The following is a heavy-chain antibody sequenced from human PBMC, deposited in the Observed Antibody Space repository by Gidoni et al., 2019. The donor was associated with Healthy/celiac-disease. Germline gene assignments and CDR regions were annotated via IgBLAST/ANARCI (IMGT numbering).Heavy chain of an antibody. CDR1: GFTFDDYA. Sequence: EVQLVESGGGLVQPGRSLRLSCAASGFTFDDYALHWVRQAPGKGLAWVSGISWNSGSIGYADSVKGRFTISRDNAKNSLYLQMNSLRAEDTALYYCAKDISVPAVAGTNDGFDAFDIWGQGTMVTVSS. CDR2: ISWNSGSI. V-gene: IGHV3-9*01. J-gene: IGHJ3*02. D-gene: IGHD6-19*01. CDR3: AKDISVPAVAGTNDGFDAFDI.